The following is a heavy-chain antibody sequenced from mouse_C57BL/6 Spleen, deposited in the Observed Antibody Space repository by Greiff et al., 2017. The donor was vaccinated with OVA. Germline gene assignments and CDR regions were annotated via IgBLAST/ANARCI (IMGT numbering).Heavy chain of an antibody. D-gene: IGHD2-1*01. V-gene: IGHV1-4*01. CDR2: INPSSGYT. CDR3: ATYGNYYFDY. Sequence: QVHVKQSGAELARPGASVKMSCKASGYTFTSYTMHWVKQRPGQGLEWIGYINPSSGYTKYNQKFKDKATLTADKSSSTAYMHLSSLTSEDSAVYYCATYGNYYFDYWGQGTTLTVSS. J-gene: IGHJ2*01. CDR1: GYTFTSYT.